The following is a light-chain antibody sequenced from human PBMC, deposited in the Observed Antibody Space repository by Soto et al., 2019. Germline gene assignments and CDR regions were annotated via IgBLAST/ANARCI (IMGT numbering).Light chain of an antibody. CDR2: GAS. CDR3: QQSKNWPYT. Sequence: EILMTQSPATLSVSPGERATLSCRASQSVSHNLAWYQQKPGQAPRLLFYGASTRATGIPARFSGSGSGTDYTLTISSLQSEDFAVYYCQQSKNWPYTLGQGTKLEIK. J-gene: IGKJ2*01. V-gene: IGKV3-15*01. CDR1: QSVSHN.